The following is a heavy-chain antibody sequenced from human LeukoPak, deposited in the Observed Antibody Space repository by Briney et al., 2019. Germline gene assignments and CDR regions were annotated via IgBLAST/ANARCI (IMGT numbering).Heavy chain of an antibody. J-gene: IGHJ4*02. V-gene: IGHV3-23*01. CDR3: ARNLYYYDSSGYYYY. Sequence: PGGSLRLSCAASGFTFSSYAMSWVRQAPGKGLEWVSAISGSGGSTYYADSVKGRFTISRDNSKNTLYLQMNSLRAEDTAVYYCARNLYYYDSSGYYYYWGQGTLVTVSP. CDR2: ISGSGGST. CDR1: GFTFSSYA. D-gene: IGHD3-22*01.